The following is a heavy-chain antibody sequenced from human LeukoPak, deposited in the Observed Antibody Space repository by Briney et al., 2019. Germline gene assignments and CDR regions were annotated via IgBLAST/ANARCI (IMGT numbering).Heavy chain of an antibody. CDR2: IITIFGTA. Sequence: ASVKVSCKASGGTFSSYAISWVRQAPGQGLEWMGGIITIFGTANYAQKFQGRVTITTDESTSTAYMELSSLRSEDTAVYYCAAPDCSSTSCYKYGSYYYYYMDVWGKGTTVTVSS. CDR1: GGTFSSYA. CDR3: AAPDCSSTSCYKYGSYYYYYMDV. J-gene: IGHJ6*03. V-gene: IGHV1-69*05. D-gene: IGHD2-2*02.